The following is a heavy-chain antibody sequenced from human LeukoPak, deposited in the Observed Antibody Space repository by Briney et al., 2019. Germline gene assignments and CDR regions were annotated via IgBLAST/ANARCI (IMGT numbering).Heavy chain of an antibody. CDR2: IYYSGST. CDR1: GGSISSYY. Sequence: SETLSLTCTVSGGSISSYYWSWIRQPPGKGLEWIGYIYYSGSTNYNPSLKSRVTISVDTSKNQFSLKLSSVTAADTAVYYCARERSSGHAFDIWGQGTMVTVSS. CDR3: ARERSSGHAFDI. D-gene: IGHD6-19*01. J-gene: IGHJ3*02. V-gene: IGHV4-59*01.